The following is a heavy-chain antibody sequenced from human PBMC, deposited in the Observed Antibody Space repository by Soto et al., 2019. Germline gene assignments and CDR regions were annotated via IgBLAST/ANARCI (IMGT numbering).Heavy chain of an antibody. Sequence: SETLSLTCAVSGGSISSSNLWSWVRQPPGKGLEWIGEIYHSGSTNYNPSLKSRVTISVDTSKNQFSLKLSSVTAADTAVYYCARRYGSCFDYWGQGTLVTVSS. CDR3: ARRYGSCFDY. J-gene: IGHJ4*02. CDR1: GGSISSSNL. D-gene: IGHD5-18*01. CDR2: IYHSGST. V-gene: IGHV4-4*02.